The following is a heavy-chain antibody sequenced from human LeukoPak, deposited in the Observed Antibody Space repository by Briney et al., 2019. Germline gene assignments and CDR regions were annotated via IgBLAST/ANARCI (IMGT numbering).Heavy chain of an antibody. CDR2: IWYDGSNK. CDR3: ARTGLPSITVAGYFDY. D-gene: IGHD6-19*01. V-gene: IGHV3-33*01. Sequence: GRSLRLSCAASGFTFSRYAMHWVRQAPRKGLEWVAVIWYDGSNKYYADSVKGRFTISRDNSKNTLYVQMNSLRAEDTAVYYCARTGLPSITVAGYFDYWGQGTLVTVSS. J-gene: IGHJ4*02. CDR1: GFTFSRYA.